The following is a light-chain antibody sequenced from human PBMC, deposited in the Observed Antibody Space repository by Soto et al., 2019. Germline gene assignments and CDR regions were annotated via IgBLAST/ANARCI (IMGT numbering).Light chain of an antibody. CDR3: QQYVGSSRT. CDR1: QTVDSTY. Sequence: EIVLSQSPVTLSLSPGERATLSCRASQTVDSTYLAWYQQKPGQAPRLLIYAVSTRATGIPDRFSGSGSGTDFTLTISRLEPEDFAVYHCQQYVGSSRTFGQGTKVDIK. V-gene: IGKV3-20*01. CDR2: AVS. J-gene: IGKJ1*01.